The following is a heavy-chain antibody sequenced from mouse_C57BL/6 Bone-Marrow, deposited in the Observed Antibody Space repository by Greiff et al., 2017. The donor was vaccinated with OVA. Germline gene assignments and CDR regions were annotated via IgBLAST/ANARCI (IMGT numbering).Heavy chain of an antibody. CDR3: ARHIDWFYAMDY. Sequence: EVMLVESGGGLVQPGGSLKLSCAASGFTFSDYGMAWVRQAPRKGPEWVAFISNLAYSIYYADTVTGRFTISRENAKNTLYLEMSSLRSEDTAMYYCARHIDWFYAMDYWGQGTSVTVSS. CDR2: ISNLAYSI. D-gene: IGHD2-12*01. CDR1: GFTFSDYG. J-gene: IGHJ4*01. V-gene: IGHV5-15*01.